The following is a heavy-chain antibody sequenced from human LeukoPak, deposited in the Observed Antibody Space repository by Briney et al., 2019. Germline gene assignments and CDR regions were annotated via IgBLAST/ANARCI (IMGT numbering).Heavy chain of an antibody. CDR2: ISPSGTT. CDR3: ARDFYASGFYFWFDP. V-gene: IGHV4-4*07. D-gene: IGHD2/OR15-2a*01. Sequence: SPSETLSLTCTVSGAYTGSHYWSWIRQPAGKGLEWIGRISPSGTTHYNPSLGSRVTMSVDTSKNYFSLRLSSVTAADTVVYYCARDFYASGFYFWFDPWGQGILVTVSS. CDR1: GAYTGSHY. J-gene: IGHJ5*02.